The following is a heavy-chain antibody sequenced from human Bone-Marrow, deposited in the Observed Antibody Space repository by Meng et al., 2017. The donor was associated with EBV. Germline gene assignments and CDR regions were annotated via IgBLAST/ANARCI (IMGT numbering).Heavy chain of an antibody. Sequence: QLVEWGGGLVRPGGSLSFSGAASGFTFSSDAVSWVRQARGKGLEWVSAISGSGGRKYYADSVKGRFTIYRDNSKNTLYLQMNSLRAEDTAVYYCAKGDSSSDWGQGTLVTVSS. V-gene: IGHV3-23*04. CDR2: ISGSGGRK. CDR1: GFTFSSDA. D-gene: IGHD6-6*01. J-gene: IGHJ4*02. CDR3: AKGDSSSD.